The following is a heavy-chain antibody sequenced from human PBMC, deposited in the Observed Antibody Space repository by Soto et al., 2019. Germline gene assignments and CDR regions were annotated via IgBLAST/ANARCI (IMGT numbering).Heavy chain of an antibody. Sequence: SETLSLTCAVYGGSFSGYYWSWIRQPPGKGLEWIGEINHSGSTNYNPSLKSRVTISVDTSKNQFSLKLSSVTAADTAVYYCARDLGAAAPYYYGMDVWGQGTTATVSS. V-gene: IGHV4-34*01. D-gene: IGHD6-13*01. CDR2: INHSGST. CDR1: GGSFSGYY. CDR3: ARDLGAAAPYYYGMDV. J-gene: IGHJ6*02.